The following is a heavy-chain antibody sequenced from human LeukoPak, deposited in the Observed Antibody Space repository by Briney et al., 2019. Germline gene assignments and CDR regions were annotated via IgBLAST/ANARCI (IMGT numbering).Heavy chain of an antibody. D-gene: IGHD4-23*01. V-gene: IGHV4-39*07. Sequence: PSETLSLTCTVSGGSISSYYWGWIRQPPGKGLEWIGSIYYSGSTYYNPSLKSRVTISVDTSKNQFSLKLSSVTAADTAVYYCARDSTVVTSSYYFDYWGQGTLVTVSS. CDR1: GGSISSYY. CDR3: ARDSTVVTSSYYFDY. J-gene: IGHJ4*02. CDR2: IYYSGST.